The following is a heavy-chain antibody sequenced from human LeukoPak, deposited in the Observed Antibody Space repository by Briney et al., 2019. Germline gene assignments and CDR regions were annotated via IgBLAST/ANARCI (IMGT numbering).Heavy chain of an antibody. J-gene: IGHJ3*02. CDR3: AKDKPGPYYYDSSGYYESDAFDI. D-gene: IGHD3-22*01. CDR1: GFTFSSYA. Sequence: GGSLRLSCAASGFTFSSYAMSWVRQAPGKGLEWVSAISGSGGSTYYADSVKGRFTISRDNSKNTLCLQMNSLRAEDTAVYYCAKDKPGPYYYDSSGYYESDAFDIWGQGTMVTVSS. V-gene: IGHV3-23*01. CDR2: ISGSGGST.